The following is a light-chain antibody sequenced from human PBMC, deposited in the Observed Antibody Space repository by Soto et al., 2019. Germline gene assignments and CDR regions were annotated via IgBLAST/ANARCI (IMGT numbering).Light chain of an antibody. CDR1: QSISSW. Sequence: DIQMTQSPSTLSASVGDRVTITCRASQSISSWLAWYQQKAGKAPKLLIYKASTLESGVPSRFSGSGSGTEFTVTIPCLQPDDFAAYYCQQYNSNYDRYTFGRGTKLEIK. J-gene: IGKJ2*01. CDR3: QQYNSNYDRYT. V-gene: IGKV1-5*03. CDR2: KAS.